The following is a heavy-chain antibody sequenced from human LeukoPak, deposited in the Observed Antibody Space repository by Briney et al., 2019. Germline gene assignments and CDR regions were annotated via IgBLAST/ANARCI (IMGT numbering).Heavy chain of an antibody. V-gene: IGHV3-23*01. D-gene: IGHD3-22*01. CDR2: ISGSGGST. CDR3: AKDLGRITMIVVVTNPFDY. CDR1: GFTFSSYA. J-gene: IGHJ4*02. Sequence: GGSLRLSCAASGFTFSSYAMSWVRQAPGKGLEWVSAISGSGGSTYYADSVKGRFTISRDNSKNTLYLQMNSLRAEDTAVYYCAKDLGRITMIVVVTNPFDYWGRGTLVTVSS.